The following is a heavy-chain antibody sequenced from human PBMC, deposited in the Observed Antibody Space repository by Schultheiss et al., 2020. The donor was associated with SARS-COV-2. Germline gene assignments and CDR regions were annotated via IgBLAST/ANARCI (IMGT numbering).Heavy chain of an antibody. Sequence: GESLKISCAASGFTFSDYWMHWVRQVPGKGLEWVSHTNNDGTYTGFADSVEGRFTISRDNARNTIYLQMNSLRVEDTAVYYCARPLAGGQFKSHSWFDPWGQGTLVTVSS. CDR3: ARPLAGGQFKSHSWFDP. J-gene: IGHJ5*02. D-gene: IGHD1-26*01. V-gene: IGHV3-74*01. CDR1: GFTFSDYW. CDR2: TNNDGTYT.